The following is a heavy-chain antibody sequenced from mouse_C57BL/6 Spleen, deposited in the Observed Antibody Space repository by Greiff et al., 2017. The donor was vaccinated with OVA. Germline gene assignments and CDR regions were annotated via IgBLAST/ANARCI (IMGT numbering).Heavy chain of an antibody. CDR3: ARAYDYGPFAY. CDR2: ISDGGSYT. D-gene: IGHD2-4*01. Sequence: EVKLVESGGGLVKPGGSLKLSCAASGFTFSSYAMSWVRQTPEKRLEWVATISDGGSYTYYPDNVKGRFTISRDNAKNNLYLQMSHLKSEDTAMYYCARAYDYGPFAYWGQGTLVTVSA. J-gene: IGHJ3*01. V-gene: IGHV5-4*03. CDR1: GFTFSSYA.